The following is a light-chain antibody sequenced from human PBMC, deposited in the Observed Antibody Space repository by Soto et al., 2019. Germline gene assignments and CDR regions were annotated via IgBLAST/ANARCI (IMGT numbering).Light chain of an antibody. J-gene: IGLJ1*01. CDR3: NSYSGGPPLYL. CDR1: STDVGGYNY. Sequence: QSALTQPASVSGSPGQSITISCTGTSTDVGGYNYVSWYQQHPGKAPKLLISDVSNRPSGVSFRFSGSKSGNTASLTISGLQAENEADYSSNSYSGGPPLYLFGTGTKLT. CDR2: DVS. V-gene: IGLV2-14*01.